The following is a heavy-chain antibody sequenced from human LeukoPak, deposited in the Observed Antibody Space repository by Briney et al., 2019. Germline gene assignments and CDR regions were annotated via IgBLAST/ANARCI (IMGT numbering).Heavy chain of an antibody. CDR1: GFTFSSYS. V-gene: IGHV3-21*01. CDR3: ARDQQLTYYYHSSGFYYYYGMDV. Sequence: GGSLRLSCAASGFTFSSYSMNWVRQAPGKGLEWVSSISSSSSYIYYADSVKGRFTISRDNAKNSLYLQMNSLRAEDTAVYYCARDQQLTYYYHSSGFYYYYGMDVWGQGTTVTVSS. CDR2: ISSSSSYI. J-gene: IGHJ6*02. D-gene: IGHD3-22*01.